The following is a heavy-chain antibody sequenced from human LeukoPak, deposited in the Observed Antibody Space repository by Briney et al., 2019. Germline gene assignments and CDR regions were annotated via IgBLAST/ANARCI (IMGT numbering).Heavy chain of an antibody. CDR2: IKPDGSEK. V-gene: IGHV3-7*01. CDR1: GFTFSSYW. D-gene: IGHD2/OR15-2a*01. Sequence: GGSLRLSCAASGFTFSSYWMTWVRQAPGKGLEWVANIKPDGSEKYYVDSVKGRFTISRDNAKNSLYLQMNSVRAEDTAVYYCGKNKDVWGQGTTVTVSS. J-gene: IGHJ6*02. CDR3: GKNKDV.